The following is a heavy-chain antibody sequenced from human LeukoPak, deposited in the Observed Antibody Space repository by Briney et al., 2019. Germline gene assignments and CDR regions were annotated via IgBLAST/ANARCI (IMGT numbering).Heavy chain of an antibody. CDR3: ANGYCSGGSCYGDAFDI. Sequence: GGSLRLSCAASGFTFSNYWMSWVRQAPGKGLEWVAVISYDGSNKYYADSVKGRFTISRDNSKNTLYLQMNSLRAEDTAVYYCANGYCSGGSCYGDAFDIWGQGTMVTVSS. J-gene: IGHJ3*02. D-gene: IGHD2-15*01. CDR2: ISYDGSNK. CDR1: GFTFSNYW. V-gene: IGHV3-30*18.